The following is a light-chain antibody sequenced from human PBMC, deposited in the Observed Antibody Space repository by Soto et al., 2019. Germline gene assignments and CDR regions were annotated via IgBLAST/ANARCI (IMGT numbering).Light chain of an antibody. Sequence: QSLLTQPASMSAAPGQTVSISCSGSSSNIGNNYVSWYQQFPRTAPKLLIYENNKRPSGIPDRFSGSKSGTSATLGITGLQTGDEADYYCGTWDSSLSVWVFGGGTKLTVL. CDR2: ENN. V-gene: IGLV1-51*01. CDR1: SSNIGNNY. CDR3: GTWDSSLSVWV. J-gene: IGLJ3*02.